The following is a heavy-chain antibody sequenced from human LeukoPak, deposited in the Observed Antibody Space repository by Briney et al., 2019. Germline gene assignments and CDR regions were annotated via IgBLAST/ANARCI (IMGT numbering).Heavy chain of an antibody. Sequence: GGSLRLSCVASGFTFSSYGMTWVRQAPGKGLEWVSSISASGGDTHDADSVKGRFIISRDNAKNSLYLQMNSLRAEDTAVYYCARDWGSYYYDSSGYPYYFDYWGQGTLVTVSS. CDR1: GFTFSSYG. CDR3: ARDWGSYYYDSSGYPYYFDY. D-gene: IGHD3-22*01. J-gene: IGHJ4*02. V-gene: IGHV3-21*01. CDR2: ISASGGDT.